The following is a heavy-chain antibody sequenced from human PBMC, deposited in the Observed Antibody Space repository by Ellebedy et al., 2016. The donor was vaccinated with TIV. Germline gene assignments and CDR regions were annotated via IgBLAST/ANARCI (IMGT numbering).Heavy chain of an antibody. Sequence: ASVKVSCKASGYTFTGYYMHWVRQAPGQGLEWMGIINPSGGSTSYAQKFQGRVTMTRETSTSTVYMELSSLRSDDTAVYYCARDYSSSTDFDYWGQGTLVTVSS. CDR1: GYTFTGYY. CDR3: ARDYSSSTDFDY. V-gene: IGHV1-46*01. J-gene: IGHJ4*02. CDR2: INPSGGST. D-gene: IGHD6-6*01.